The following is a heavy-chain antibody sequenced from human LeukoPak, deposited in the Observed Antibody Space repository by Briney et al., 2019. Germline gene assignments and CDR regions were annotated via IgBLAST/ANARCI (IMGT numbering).Heavy chain of an antibody. Sequence: GGSLRLSCAASGFAFNTYSMNWVRQAPGKGLEWVSSISSSTTTIYYADSVKGRFTISRDNSKNTLYLQMSSLRTEDTALYYCAKDLSTFSPSYYLDYWGQGTLVPVSS. CDR2: ISSSTTTI. J-gene: IGHJ4*02. CDR3: AKDLSTFSPSYYLDY. D-gene: IGHD3-16*01. V-gene: IGHV3-48*01. CDR1: GFAFNTYS.